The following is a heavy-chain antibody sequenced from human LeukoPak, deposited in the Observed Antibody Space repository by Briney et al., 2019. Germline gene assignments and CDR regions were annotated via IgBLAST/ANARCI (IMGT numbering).Heavy chain of an antibody. J-gene: IGHJ6*02. D-gene: IGHD4-17*01. CDR2: ISAYNGNT. Sequence: GASVKVSCKASGYTFTSYGISWVRQAPGQGLEWMGWISAYNGNTNYAQKLQGRVTMTTDTSTSTAYMELRNLRSDDTAVYYCAREVYGDYPNYYYYGMDVWGQGTTVTVSS. CDR1: GYTFTSYG. V-gene: IGHV1-18*01. CDR3: AREVYGDYPNYYYYGMDV.